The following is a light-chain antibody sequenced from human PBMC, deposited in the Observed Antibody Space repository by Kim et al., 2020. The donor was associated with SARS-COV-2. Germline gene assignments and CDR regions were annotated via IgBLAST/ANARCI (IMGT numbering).Light chain of an antibody. CDR3: CSYAGGYTHVL. J-gene: IGLJ3*02. CDR2: DVT. V-gene: IGLV2-11*02. Sequence: LTQPRSVSGSPGQSVTISCTGTSSDVGAYNYVSWYQQHPGKAPKLMINDVTKRPSGVPDRFSGSKSGNTASLTISGLQAEDEADYYCCSYAGGYTHVLFGGGTQLTVL. CDR1: SSDVGAYNY.